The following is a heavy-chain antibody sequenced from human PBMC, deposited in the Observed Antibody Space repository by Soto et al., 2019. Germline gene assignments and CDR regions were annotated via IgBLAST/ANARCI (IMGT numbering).Heavy chain of an antibody. CDR2: IYHSGST. V-gene: IGHV4-4*02. CDR1: GDSISSDNW. Sequence: QVQLQESGPGLVTPSGTLSLTCAVSGDSISSDNWWSWVRQTPGKGLEWIGEIYHSGSTNYNPSLKSRVTISLDKSKNQFSRKLSSVTAADTAVYYCARDCSGGTIGSYYGMDVWGQGTTVAVSS. D-gene: IGHD2-8*02. CDR3: ARDCSGGTIGSYYGMDV. J-gene: IGHJ6*02.